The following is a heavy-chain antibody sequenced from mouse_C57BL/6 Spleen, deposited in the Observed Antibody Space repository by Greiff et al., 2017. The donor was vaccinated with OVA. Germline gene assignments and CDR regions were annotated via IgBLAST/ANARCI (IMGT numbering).Heavy chain of an antibody. CDR3: ASIYYDYDDY. CDR2: ISYDGSN. CDR1: GYSITSGYY. V-gene: IGHV3-6*01. D-gene: IGHD2-4*01. Sequence: EVKLMESGPGLVKPSQSLSLTCSVTGYSITSGYYWNWIRQFPGNKLEWMGYISYDGSNNYNPSLKNRISITRDTSKNQFFLKLNSVTTEDTATYYCASIYYDYDDYWGQGTTLTVSS. J-gene: IGHJ2*01.